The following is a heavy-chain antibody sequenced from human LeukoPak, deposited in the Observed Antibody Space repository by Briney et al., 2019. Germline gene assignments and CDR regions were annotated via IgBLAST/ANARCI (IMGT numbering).Heavy chain of an antibody. V-gene: IGHV4-4*02. CDR1: GGSISSSNW. Sequence: SGTLSLTCAVSGGSISSSNWWSWVRQPPGKGLEWIGEIYHSGSTNYNPSLKSRVTISVDKSKNQFSLKLSSVTAADTAVYYCARERSRNYDSSSYGKYYFDYWGQGTLVTVSS. CDR3: ARERSRNYDSSSYGKYYFDY. D-gene: IGHD3-22*01. CDR2: IYHSGST. J-gene: IGHJ4*02.